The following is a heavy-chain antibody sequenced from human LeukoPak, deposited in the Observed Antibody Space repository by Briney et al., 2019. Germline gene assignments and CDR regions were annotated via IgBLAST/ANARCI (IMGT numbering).Heavy chain of an antibody. Sequence: SETLSLTCAVYGGSFSGHCWSWIRQPPGKGFEWIGEINHSGSTNYNPSLKSRVTISIDTSKNQFSLKLSAVTAADTAVYYCARVWYYGSGTNSDLYYYYYMDVWGRGTTVTVSS. CDR1: GGSFSGHC. J-gene: IGHJ6*03. CDR3: ARVWYYGSGTNSDLYYYYYMDV. D-gene: IGHD3-10*01. V-gene: IGHV4-34*01. CDR2: INHSGST.